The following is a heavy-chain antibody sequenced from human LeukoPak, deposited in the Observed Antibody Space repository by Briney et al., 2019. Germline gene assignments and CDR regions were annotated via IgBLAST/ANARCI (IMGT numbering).Heavy chain of an antibody. CDR3: ARAGYYYYYMDV. J-gene: IGHJ6*03. V-gene: IGHV4-4*07. Sequence: SETLSLTCTVSGGSISSYYWSWIRQPAGKGLEWIGRIYSNGSTNYNPSLKSRVTISLETSKNQFSLKLTSVTAADTAVYYCARAGYYYYYMDVWGKGTTVTVSS. CDR1: GGSISSYY. CDR2: IYSNGST.